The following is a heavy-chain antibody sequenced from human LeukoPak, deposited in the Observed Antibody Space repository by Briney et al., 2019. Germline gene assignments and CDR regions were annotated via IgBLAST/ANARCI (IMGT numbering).Heavy chain of an antibody. V-gene: IGHV4-34*01. J-gene: IGHJ5*02. CDR3: AVSTHGRWFDP. CDR1: GGSFNGYY. D-gene: IGHD2-2*01. CDR2: INHSGST. Sequence: SETLSLTCAVYGGSFNGYYCSWIRQPPGKGLEWIGEINHSGSTNYNPSLKSRVTISVDASKNQFSLKLTSVTAADTAVYYCAVSTHGRWFDPWGQGTLVTVSS.